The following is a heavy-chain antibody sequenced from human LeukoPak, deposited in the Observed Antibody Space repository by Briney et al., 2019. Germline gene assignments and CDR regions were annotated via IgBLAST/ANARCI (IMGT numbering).Heavy chain of an antibody. V-gene: IGHV1-69*05. J-gene: IGHJ6*03. D-gene: IGHD1-7*01. Sequence: GASVKVSCKASGGTFSSYAISWVRQAPGQGLEWMGGIIPIFGTANYAQKFQGRVTITTDESTSTAYMELSSLRSEDTAVYYCATITGTNIDGDYYYYMDVWGKGITVTVSS. CDR2: IIPIFGTA. CDR1: GGTFSSYA. CDR3: ATITGTNIDGDYYYYMDV.